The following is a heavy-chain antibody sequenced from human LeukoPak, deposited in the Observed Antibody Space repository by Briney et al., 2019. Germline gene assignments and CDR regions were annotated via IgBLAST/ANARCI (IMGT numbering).Heavy chain of an antibody. Sequence: QSGGSLRLSCAASGFTFSNYWMGWVRQAPGKGLEWVANIKQDGSEKRYVDPVEGRFTISRDNAKNSLYLQMNSLRAEDTAVYYCARAPATNEWRCMDYWGQGTLVTVSS. CDR3: ARAPATNEWRCMDY. V-gene: IGHV3-7*01. CDR2: IKQDGSEK. CDR1: GFTFSNYW. D-gene: IGHD2-8*02. J-gene: IGHJ4*02.